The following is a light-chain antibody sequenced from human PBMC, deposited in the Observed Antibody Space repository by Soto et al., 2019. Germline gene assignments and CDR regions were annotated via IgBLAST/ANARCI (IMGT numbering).Light chain of an antibody. CDR1: QSISSN. J-gene: IGKJ1*01. V-gene: IGKV3-15*01. CDR2: GAS. CDR3: QQYNKWPQT. Sequence: EIVMTQSPATLSVSPGERDTLSCRASQSISSNLAWYQQKFGQAPRLLIHGASTRATGIPARFSGSGSGTDFTLTISSLQSEDFAVYYCQQYNKWPQTFGQGTKVDIK.